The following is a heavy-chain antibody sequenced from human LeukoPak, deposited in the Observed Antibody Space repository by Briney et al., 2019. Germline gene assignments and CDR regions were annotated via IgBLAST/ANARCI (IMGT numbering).Heavy chain of an antibody. CDR2: IRYDENTK. CDR3: AKENTRHGYRHFHY. CDR1: GFPFSSYG. Sequence: PGGSLRLSCTASGFPFSSYGMQWVRQAPGKGLEWVACIRYDENTKYYADSVKGRFTVSRDNSENTLFLQMNSLRAEDTAVYYCAKENTRHGYRHFHYWGQGTLVTVSS. V-gene: IGHV3-30*02. J-gene: IGHJ4*02. D-gene: IGHD5-24*01.